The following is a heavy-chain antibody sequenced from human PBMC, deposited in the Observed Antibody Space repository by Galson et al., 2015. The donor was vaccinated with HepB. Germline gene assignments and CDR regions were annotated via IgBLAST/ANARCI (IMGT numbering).Heavy chain of an antibody. J-gene: IGHJ4*02. V-gene: IGHV3-7*03. Sequence: SLRLSCAASGFTFSSYWMSWVRQAPGKGLEWVANIKQDGSEKYYVDPVKGRFTISRDNAKNSPYLQMNSLRAEDTAVYYCARDTKGDMTTVTNDYWGQGTLVTVSS. CDR2: IKQDGSEK. D-gene: IGHD4-17*01. CDR1: GFTFSSYW. CDR3: ARDTKGDMTTVTNDY.